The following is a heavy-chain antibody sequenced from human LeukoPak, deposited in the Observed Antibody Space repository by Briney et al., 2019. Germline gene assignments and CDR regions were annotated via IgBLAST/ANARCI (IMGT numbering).Heavy chain of an antibody. CDR1: GFTFSHFS. D-gene: IGHD2/OR15-2a*01. CDR2: ISGSSKTI. J-gene: IGHJ4*01. V-gene: IGHV3-48*02. CDR3: ARDSGNYIDY. Sequence: GGSLRLSCTASGFTFSHFSMNWVRLAPGKGLQWVSFISGSSKTIYYGDPVKGRFTISRDNAKNSLYLQMNGLRDEDAALYFCARDSGNYIDYWGQGTQVVVSS.